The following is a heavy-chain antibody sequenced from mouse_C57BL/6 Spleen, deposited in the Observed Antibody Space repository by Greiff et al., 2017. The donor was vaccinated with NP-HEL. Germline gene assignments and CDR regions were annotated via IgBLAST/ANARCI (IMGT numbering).Heavy chain of an antibody. Sequence: QVQLKESGPGLVAPSQSLSITCTVSGFSLTSYGVHWVRQPPGKGLEWLVVIWSDGSTTYNSALKSRLSISKDNSTSHVFFIMNSLQTDDTAMYYCARQGTVVARGYAMDYWGQGTSVTVSS. D-gene: IGHD1-1*01. CDR1: GFSLTSYG. CDR3: ARQGTVVARGYAMDY. CDR2: IWSDGST. J-gene: IGHJ4*01. V-gene: IGHV2-6-1*01.